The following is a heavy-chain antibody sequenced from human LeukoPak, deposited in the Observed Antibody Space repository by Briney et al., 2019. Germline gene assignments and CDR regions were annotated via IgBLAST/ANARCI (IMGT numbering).Heavy chain of an antibody. CDR2: IYYSGST. CDR1: GGSISSHY. D-gene: IGHD3-9*01. V-gene: IGHV4-59*11. J-gene: IGHJ4*02. Sequence: SETLSLTCTVSGGSISSHYWSWIRQPPGKGLEWIGYIYYSGSTNYNPSLKSRVTISVDTSKNQFSLKLSSVTAADTAVYYCARVGDILTLDYWGQGTLVTVSS. CDR3: ARVGDILTLDY.